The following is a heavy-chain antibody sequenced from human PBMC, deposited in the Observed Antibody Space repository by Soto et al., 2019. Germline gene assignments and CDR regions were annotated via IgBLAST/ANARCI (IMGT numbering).Heavy chain of an antibody. CDR2: ISGVGSII. CDR1: GLTFSDYY. CDR3: ARGPDPDADYYYYYMDV. V-gene: IGHV3-11*01. J-gene: IGHJ6*03. Sequence: QVQLVESGGGLVKPGGSLRLSCAVSGLTFSDYYMSWIRQAPGKGLEWVSYISGVGSIIYYADSVKGRFTISRDNAKNSLYLQMNSLRAEDTAVCYCARGPDPDADYYYYYMDVWGKGTTVTVSS.